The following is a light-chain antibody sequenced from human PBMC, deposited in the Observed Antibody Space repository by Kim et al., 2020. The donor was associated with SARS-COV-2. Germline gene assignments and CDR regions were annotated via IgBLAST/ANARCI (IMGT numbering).Light chain of an antibody. J-gene: IGKJ1*01. Sequence: ASVGDKATITCRGTQFIANYLAWYQQKPGKVPNLLISATTALQSGVPSRFSGSGSGTEFTLTISSLQPEDFASYYCQQYSSSPWTFGQGTKVDIK. CDR3: QQYSSSPWT. CDR2: ATT. CDR1: QFIANY. V-gene: IGKV1-27*01.